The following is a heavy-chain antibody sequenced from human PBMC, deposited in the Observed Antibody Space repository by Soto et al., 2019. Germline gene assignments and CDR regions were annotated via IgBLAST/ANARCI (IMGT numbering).Heavy chain of an antibody. J-gene: IGHJ4*02. Sequence: EVRLEESGGGLVQPGGSLRLSCAASGFTFSDYWMSWVRQAPGKGLEWVANINQAGSEKYYVDSVKGRFTISRDNAKNSLYLQVNSLRAEDAAVYYCARTTAFDYWGQGTLVTVSS. CDR3: ARTTAFDY. CDR1: GFTFSDYW. D-gene: IGHD1-7*01. V-gene: IGHV3-7*01. CDR2: INQAGSEK.